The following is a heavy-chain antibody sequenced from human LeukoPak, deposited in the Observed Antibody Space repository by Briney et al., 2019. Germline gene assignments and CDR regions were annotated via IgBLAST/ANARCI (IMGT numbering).Heavy chain of an antibody. D-gene: IGHD3-3*01. J-gene: IGHJ4*02. CDR3: ASSTIFGALGY. CDR1: GLTVSSNC. Sequence: GGSLRLSCAASGLTVSSNCMSWVRQAPGKGLEWVSFIYSGGTTYYADSVKGRFTISRDNSKGTLYLQMNSLRAEDTAVYYCASSTIFGALGYWGQGTLVTVSS. V-gene: IGHV3-66*02. CDR2: IYSGGTT.